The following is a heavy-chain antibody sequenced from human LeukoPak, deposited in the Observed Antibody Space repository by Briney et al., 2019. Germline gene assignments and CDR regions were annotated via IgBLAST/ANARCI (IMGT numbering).Heavy chain of an antibody. Sequence: PSETLSLTCTVSGGSISSYYWSWIRQPPGKGLEWIGYIYYSGSTNYNPSLKSRVTISVDTSKNQFSLKLSSVTAADTAVYYCARGYGSYYNYFQHWGRGTLVTVSS. J-gene: IGHJ1*01. CDR2: IYYSGST. V-gene: IGHV4-59*01. CDR1: GGSISSYY. D-gene: IGHD1-26*01. CDR3: ARGYGSYYNYFQH.